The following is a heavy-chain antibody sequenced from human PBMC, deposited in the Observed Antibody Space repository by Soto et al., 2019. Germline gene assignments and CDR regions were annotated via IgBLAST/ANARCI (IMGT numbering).Heavy chain of an antibody. CDR1: GYTLTELS. CDR3: ATVSTAMVRGSFDY. D-gene: IGHD5-18*01. Sequence: GASVKVSCKVSGYTLTELSMHWVRQAHGKGLEWMGGFDPEDGETIYAQKFQGRVTMTEDTSTDTAYMELSSLRSEDTAVYYCATVSTAMVRGSFDYWGQGTLVTVSS. V-gene: IGHV1-24*01. J-gene: IGHJ4*02. CDR2: FDPEDGET.